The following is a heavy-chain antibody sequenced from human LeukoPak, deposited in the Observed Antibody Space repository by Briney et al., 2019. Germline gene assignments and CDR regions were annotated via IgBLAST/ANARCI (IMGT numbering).Heavy chain of an antibody. V-gene: IGHV4-4*07. CDR2: IYASGST. D-gene: IGHD2/OR15-2a*01. Sequence: LSETLSLTCTVSGGSINSYYWSWLRQPAERGLEWIGRIYASGSTTYNPSLRSRVAISMDTSKNQFSLKLSSVTAADTAVYYCARDHVLSEYYFDYWGQGTLVTVSS. CDR1: GGSINSYY. CDR3: ARDHVLSEYYFDY. J-gene: IGHJ4*02.